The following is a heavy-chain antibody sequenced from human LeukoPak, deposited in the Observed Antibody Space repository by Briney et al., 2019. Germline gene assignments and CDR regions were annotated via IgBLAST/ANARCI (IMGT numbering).Heavy chain of an antibody. Sequence: KPSETLSLTCTVSGGSISSYYWSWIRQPPGKGLEWIGYIYYSGSTNYNPSLKGRVTISVDTSKNQFSLKLSSVTAADTAVYYCARSLPGNSYYYGMDVWGQGTTVTVSS. J-gene: IGHJ6*02. CDR1: GGSISSYY. CDR2: IYYSGST. V-gene: IGHV4-59*01. CDR3: ARSLPGNSYYYGMDV. D-gene: IGHD3-10*01.